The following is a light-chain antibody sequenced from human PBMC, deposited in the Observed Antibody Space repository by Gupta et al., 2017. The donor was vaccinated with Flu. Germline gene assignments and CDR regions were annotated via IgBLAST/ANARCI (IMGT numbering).Light chain of an antibody. CDR2: DAS. CDR1: QSVSNY. Sequence: ERATLSCRASQSVSNYLAWYQQKPGQAPRRLIYDASNRATGIPARFSGSGSGTDFTLTISSLEPEDFAVYYCHQRSNWPPFTFGPGTKVDIK. V-gene: IGKV3-11*01. CDR3: HQRSNWPPFT. J-gene: IGKJ3*01.